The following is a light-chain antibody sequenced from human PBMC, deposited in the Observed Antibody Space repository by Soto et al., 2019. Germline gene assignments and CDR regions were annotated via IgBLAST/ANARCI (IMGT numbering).Light chain of an antibody. CDR2: EVS. V-gene: IGLV2-14*01. CDR1: SSDVGGYNY. CDR3: CAYTVSGTYV. J-gene: IGLJ1*01. Sequence: QSALTQPASVSGSPGQSITISCTGTSSDVGGYNYVSWYQQHPGKAPKLMIYEVSNRPSGVSNRFSGSKSGNTASLTISGLQAGDEADYCCCAYTVSGTYVFGTGTKVTVL.